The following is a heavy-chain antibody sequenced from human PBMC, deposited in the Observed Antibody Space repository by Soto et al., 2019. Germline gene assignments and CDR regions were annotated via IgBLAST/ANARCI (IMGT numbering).Heavy chain of an antibody. Sequence: QLQLQESGSGLVKPSQTLSLTCAVSGGSISSGGYSWSWIRQPPGKGLEWLGYIYHSGSTYYNPSLKSRVTIAVDRSKNQFSLKLSSVTAADTAVYYCAREGGYDSSGYWPEFDPWGQGTLVTVSS. CDR1: GGSISSGGYS. D-gene: IGHD3-22*01. V-gene: IGHV4-30-2*01. CDR2: IYHSGST. J-gene: IGHJ5*02. CDR3: AREGGYDSSGYWPEFDP.